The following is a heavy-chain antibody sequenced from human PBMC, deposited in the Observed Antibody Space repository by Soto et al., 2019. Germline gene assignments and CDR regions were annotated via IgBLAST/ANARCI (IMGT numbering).Heavy chain of an antibody. CDR2: IYYSGST. D-gene: IGHD3-10*01. J-gene: IGHJ5*02. CDR3: ARLGDNSGSHAYWFDP. CDR1: GYSISSTNW. V-gene: IGHV4-28*01. Sequence: QVQLQESGPGLVKPSDTLSLTCAVSGYSISSTNWWGWIRQPPGKGLEWIGYIYYSGSTYYNPSLMSRVTMSVDTSKNQFSLRLTSVTAVDTAVYYCARLGDNSGSHAYWFDPWGQGTLVTVSS.